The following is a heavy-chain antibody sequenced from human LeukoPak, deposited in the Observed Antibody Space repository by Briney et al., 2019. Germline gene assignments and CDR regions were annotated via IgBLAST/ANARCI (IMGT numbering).Heavy chain of an antibody. D-gene: IGHD6-19*01. CDR1: GGSICGDY. CDR2: IYHTGAT. J-gene: IGHJ4*02. Sequence: PSETLSLTCTVSGGSICGDYCTWIRQPPGNGLQYIGYIYHTGATNYNPSLKSRVTMSVDTSKNQFSLKLNSVTAADTAVYFCAKYGKSGWSIDNWGQGTLVTVSS. CDR3: AKYGKSGWSIDN. V-gene: IGHV4-59*08.